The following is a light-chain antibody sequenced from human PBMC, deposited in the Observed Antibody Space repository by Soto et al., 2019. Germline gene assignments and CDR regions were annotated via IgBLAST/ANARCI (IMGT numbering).Light chain of an antibody. CDR1: SSDVGGYNY. CDR3: SSYTSSSTLVL. CDR2: DVS. J-gene: IGLJ2*01. Sequence: QSALTQPASVSGSRGQSITISCTGTSSDVGGYNYVSWYQQHPGKAPKLMIYDVSNRPSGVSNRFSGSKSGNTASLTISGLPAEDEDDYYCSSYTSSSTLVLFGGGTKLTVL. V-gene: IGLV2-14*01.